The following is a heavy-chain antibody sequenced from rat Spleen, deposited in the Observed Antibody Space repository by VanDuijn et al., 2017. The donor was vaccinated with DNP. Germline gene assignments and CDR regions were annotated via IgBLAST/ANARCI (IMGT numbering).Heavy chain of an antibody. CDR2: IGSPAYAP. J-gene: IGHJ3*01. CDR3: ARHEDYSSYIYGFAY. CDR1: GFTFSAYY. V-gene: IGHV5S13*01. D-gene: IGHD1-2*01. Sequence: EVQLVESGGGLVQPGRSLKLSCAASGFTFSAYYMAWVRQAPAKGLEWVAYIGSPAYAPYHGDSVKGRFTISRDDAKNTQYLQMDSLRSEDTATYYCARHEDYSSYIYGFAYWGQGTLVTVSS.